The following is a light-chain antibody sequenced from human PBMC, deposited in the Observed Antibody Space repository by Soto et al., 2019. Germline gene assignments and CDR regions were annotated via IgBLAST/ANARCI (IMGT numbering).Light chain of an antibody. CDR2: GAF. V-gene: IGKV3-15*01. CDR3: QQYYNWPRT. J-gene: IGKJ1*01. Sequence: IVMTQSRCTLSVSPRTRPTLSCRASQSINNNVAWYQQKPGQTPRLLIYGAFTRAAGIPARFSGSGYGTEFTLTISSLQSEDFAVYYCQQYYNWPRTFGQGTKVDI. CDR1: QSINNN.